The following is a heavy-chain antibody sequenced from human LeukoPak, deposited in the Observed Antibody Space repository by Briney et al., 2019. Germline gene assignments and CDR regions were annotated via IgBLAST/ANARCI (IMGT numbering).Heavy chain of an antibody. CDR1: GGSFSSGSYY. J-gene: IGHJ4*02. CDR2: IYYSGST. D-gene: IGHD6-19*01. CDR3: ARHRIAVAGTSHYFDY. V-gene: IGHV4-39*01. Sequence: SQTLSLTCTFSGGSFSSGSYYWGWIRQPPGKGLEWIGSIYYSGSTYYNPSLKSRVTISVDTSKNQFSLKLSSVTAADTAVYYCARHRIAVAGTSHYFDYWGQGTLVTVSS.